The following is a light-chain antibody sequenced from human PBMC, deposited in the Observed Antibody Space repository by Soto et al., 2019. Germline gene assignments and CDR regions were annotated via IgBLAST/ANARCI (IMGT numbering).Light chain of an antibody. J-gene: IGKJ1*01. CDR1: QSVSRW. CDR2: DDS. Sequence: DIQMTQSPSTLSAAVGDRVTITCRAIQSVSRWLAWYQQKPGKAPKVLIFDDSTLAGGVTSRFSGSGSETEDPLTIPSLQRDYSATYFCQLYDKYLRTFGQGTQVAIK. CDR3: QLYDKYLRT. V-gene: IGKV1-5*01.